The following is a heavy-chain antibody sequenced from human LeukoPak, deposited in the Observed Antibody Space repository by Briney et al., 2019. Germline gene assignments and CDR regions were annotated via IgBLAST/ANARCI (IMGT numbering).Heavy chain of an antibody. J-gene: IGHJ4*02. V-gene: IGHV4-34*01. CDR1: GGSFTKHQ. CDR3: ATDPKNYYDSSGYTDY. Sequence: SETLSLTCAVYGGSFTKHQWSWIRQPPGKGLEWIGAINDGGSTNYNPSLKSRVTISVDTSKNQFSLRLSSMTAADTAVYYCATDPKNYYDSSGYTDYWGQGTLVTVSS. D-gene: IGHD3-22*01. CDR2: INDGGST.